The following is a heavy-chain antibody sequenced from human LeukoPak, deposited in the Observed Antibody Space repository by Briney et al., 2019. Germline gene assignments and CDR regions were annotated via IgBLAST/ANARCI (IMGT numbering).Heavy chain of an antibody. V-gene: IGHV3-23*01. CDR3: AKRYVPDDYGIYYYYAMDV. Sequence: GRSLRLSCAASGFTFSSYAMSWVRQAPGKGLEWISTISGGTTYYADSVKGRFTIARDNSRNTLYLQMNSLRAEDTAVYCCAKRYVPDDYGIYYYYAMDVWGQGTTVTVSS. CDR2: ISGGTT. J-gene: IGHJ6*02. CDR1: GFTFSSYA. D-gene: IGHD4-17*01.